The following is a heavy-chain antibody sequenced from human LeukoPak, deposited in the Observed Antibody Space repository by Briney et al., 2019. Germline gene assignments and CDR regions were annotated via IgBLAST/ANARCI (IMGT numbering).Heavy chain of an antibody. J-gene: IGHJ6*03. CDR3: ARGGVVVAATYYYYMDV. CDR2: INWNGGST. D-gene: IGHD2-15*01. Sequence: GGSLRLSCAASGFTFDDYGMSWVRHAPGKGLEWVSGINWNGGSTGYADSVKGRFTISRDNAKNSLYLQMNSLRAEDTALYYCARGGVVVAATYYYYMDVWGKGTTVTVSS. V-gene: IGHV3-20*04. CDR1: GFTFDDYG.